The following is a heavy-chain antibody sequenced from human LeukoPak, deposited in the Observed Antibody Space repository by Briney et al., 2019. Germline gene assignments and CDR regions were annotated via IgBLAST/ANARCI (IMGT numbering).Heavy chain of an antibody. D-gene: IGHD5-18*01. CDR2: IKQDGSEK. CDR1: GFTFSSYG. Sequence: GRSLRLSCAASGFTFSSYGMHWVRQAPGTGLEWMTNIKQDGSEKNYVESVKGRSTISRDNARNSLFLQMNSLRADDTAVYYCARDYNYGYDHWGQGILVTVSS. V-gene: IGHV3-7*03. J-gene: IGHJ4*02. CDR3: ARDYNYGYDH.